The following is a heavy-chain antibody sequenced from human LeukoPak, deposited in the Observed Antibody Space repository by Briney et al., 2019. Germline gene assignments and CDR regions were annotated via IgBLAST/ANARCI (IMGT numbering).Heavy chain of an antibody. V-gene: IGHV3-21*01. CDR3: AREGVLYYDFWSGHNWFDP. J-gene: IGHJ5*02. CDR2: ISSSSSYI. D-gene: IGHD3-3*01. Sequence: GGSLRLSCAASGFTFSSYSMNWVRQAPGKGLEWVSSISSSSSYIYYADSVKGRFTISRDNAKNSLYLQMNSLRAEDTAVYCCAREGVLYYDFWSGHNWFDPWGQGTLVTVSS. CDR1: GFTFSSYS.